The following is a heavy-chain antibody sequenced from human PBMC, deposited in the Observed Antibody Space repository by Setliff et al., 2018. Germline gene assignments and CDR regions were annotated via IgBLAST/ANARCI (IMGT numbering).Heavy chain of an antibody. CDR2: VYYSGAA. CDR3: ARGGTFRYFDY. D-gene: IGHD5-12*01. V-gene: IGHV4-59*01. Sequence: PSETLSLTCTVSGGSFSTYYWSWIRQAPGKGLEWIGHVYYSGAANYNPSPKSRVTVSVDTSKNQFSLRLISVTAADTAVYYCARGGTFRYFDYWGQGTPVTVSS. J-gene: IGHJ4*02. CDR1: GGSFSTYY.